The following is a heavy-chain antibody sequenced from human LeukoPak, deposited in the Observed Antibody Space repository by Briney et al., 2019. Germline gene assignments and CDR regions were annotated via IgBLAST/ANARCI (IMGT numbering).Heavy chain of an antibody. J-gene: IGHJ4*02. V-gene: IGHV3-21*01. D-gene: IGHD2-15*01. CDR1: GFTFSSYS. Sequence: GGSLRLSCAASGFTFSSYSMNWVRQAPGKGLEWVSSISSSSSYIYYADSVKGRFTISRDNAKNSLYLQMNSLRAEDTAVYYCAKDMEPDGVWDVGQWGQGTLVTVS. CDR2: ISSSSSYI. CDR3: AKDMEPDGVWDVGQ.